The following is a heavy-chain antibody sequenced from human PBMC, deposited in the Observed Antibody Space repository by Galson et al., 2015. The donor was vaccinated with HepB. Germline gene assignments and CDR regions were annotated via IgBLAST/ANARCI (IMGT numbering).Heavy chain of an antibody. D-gene: IGHD3-10*01. CDR1: GFTFSSYA. V-gene: IGHV3-30*04. CDR2: ISYDGSNK. J-gene: IGHJ4*02. CDR3: ARDPATITMVRGVIIFLPRMELFDY. Sequence: SLRLSCAASGFTFSSYAMHWVRQAPGKGLEWVAVISYDGSNKYYADSVKGRFTISRDNSKNTLYLQMNSLRAEDTAVYYCARDPATITMVRGVIIFLPRMELFDYWGQGTLVTVSS.